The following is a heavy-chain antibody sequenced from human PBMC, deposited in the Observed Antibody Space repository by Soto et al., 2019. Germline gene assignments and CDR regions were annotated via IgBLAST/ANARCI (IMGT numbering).Heavy chain of an antibody. CDR3: ARATRGVRGVILNYFDD. Sequence: SDTLSLTYTVSGGSINTFYWSWVRQPAGKGLEWIGRIFSSGSTSFNPSLESRVAMSVDTSKNHFSLNLSSVTAADTAVYYCARATRGVRGVILNYFDDWGQGTLVTVAS. V-gene: IGHV4-4*07. CDR2: IFSSGST. CDR1: GGSINTFY. D-gene: IGHD3-10*01. J-gene: IGHJ4*02.